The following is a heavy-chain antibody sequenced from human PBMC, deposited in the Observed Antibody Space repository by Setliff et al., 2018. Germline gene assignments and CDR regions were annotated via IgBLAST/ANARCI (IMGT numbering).Heavy chain of an antibody. CDR3: AREQWLDPPGYYYMDV. V-gene: IGHV4-34*12. CDR1: GGSFSGYY. CDR2: IIHSGST. Sequence: PSETLSLTCAVYGGSFSGYYWSWIRHPPGKRLEWIGEIIHSGSTNYNPSLKSRVTISMDTSKDQFSLKVSSVTAADMAVYYCAREQWLDPPGYYYMDVWAKGTTVTVSS. D-gene: IGHD6-19*01. J-gene: IGHJ6*03.